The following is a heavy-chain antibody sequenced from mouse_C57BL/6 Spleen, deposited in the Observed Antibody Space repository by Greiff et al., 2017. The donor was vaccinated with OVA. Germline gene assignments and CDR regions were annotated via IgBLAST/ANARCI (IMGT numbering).Heavy chain of an antibody. V-gene: IGHV1-54*01. J-gene: IGHJ4*01. CDR3: ARSGDGLRRGYAMDY. D-gene: IGHD2-4*01. CDR2: INPGSGGT. CDR1: GYAFTNYL. Sequence: VKLMESGAELVRPGTSVKVSCKASGYAFTNYLIEWVKQRPGQGLEWIGVINPGSGGTNYNEKFKGKATLTADKSSSTAYMQLSSLTSEDSAVYFCARSGDGLRRGYAMDYWGQGTSVTVSS.